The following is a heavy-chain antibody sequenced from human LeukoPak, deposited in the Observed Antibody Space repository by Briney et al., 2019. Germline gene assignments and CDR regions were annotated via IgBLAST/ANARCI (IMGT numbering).Heavy chain of an antibody. D-gene: IGHD4-17*01. Sequence: PGRSLRLSCAASGFTFSAYGMHWVRQAPGKGLEWVSAISGSGGSTYYAGSVKGRFTISRDNSKNTLYLQMNSLRAEDAAVYYCANTTVNRGYAFDIWGQGTMVTVSS. CDR2: ISGSGGST. CDR3: ANTTVNRGYAFDI. J-gene: IGHJ3*02. CDR1: GFTFSAYG. V-gene: IGHV3-23*01.